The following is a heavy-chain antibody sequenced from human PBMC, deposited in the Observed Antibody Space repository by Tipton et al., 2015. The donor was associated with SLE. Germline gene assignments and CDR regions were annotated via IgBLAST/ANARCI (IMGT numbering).Heavy chain of an antibody. CDR1: GGSLSSYF. CDR2: IHYRGAL. Sequence: TLSLTCTVSGGSLSSYFWSWVRQAPGKGLEWIASIHYRGALYYDPSLKSRVTISVDLSNNQFSLRGTSVTAADMAKYYCARHADIAVMRYGMDVWGQGTTVIVSS. V-gene: IGHV4-59*08. J-gene: IGHJ6*02. D-gene: IGHD6-19*01. CDR3: ARHADIAVMRYGMDV.